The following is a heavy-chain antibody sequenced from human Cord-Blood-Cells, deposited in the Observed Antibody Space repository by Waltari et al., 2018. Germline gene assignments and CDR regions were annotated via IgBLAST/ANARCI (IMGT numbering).Heavy chain of an antibody. J-gene: IGHJ4*02. CDR3: ACLASTMITTY. CDR1: GGSFSGYY. Sequence: QVQLQQWGAGLLKPSETLSLTCAVYGGSFSGYYCIWIRQPPGKGLEWIGEINHSGSTNYNPSLKSRVTISVDTSKNQFSLKLSSVTAADTAVYYCACLASTMITTYWGQGTLVTVSS. CDR2: INHSGST. V-gene: IGHV4-34*01. D-gene: IGHD3-22*01.